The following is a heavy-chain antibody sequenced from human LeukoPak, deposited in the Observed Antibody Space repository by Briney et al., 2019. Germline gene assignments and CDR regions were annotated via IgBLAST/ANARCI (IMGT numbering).Heavy chain of an antibody. CDR1: GFTFSDYY. Sequence: GGSLRLSCAASGFTFSDYYMSWVRQAPGKGLEWVSVIYSGGSTYYADSVKGRFTISRDNSKNTPYLQMNSLRAEDTAVYYCARDGYDYVWGSYRHSDYWGQGTLVTVSS. D-gene: IGHD3-16*02. CDR2: IYSGGST. J-gene: IGHJ4*02. CDR3: ARDGYDYVWGSYRHSDY. V-gene: IGHV3-53*01.